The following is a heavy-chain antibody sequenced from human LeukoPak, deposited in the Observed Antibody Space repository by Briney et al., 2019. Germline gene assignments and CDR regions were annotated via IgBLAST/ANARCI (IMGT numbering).Heavy chain of an antibody. V-gene: IGHV1-2*02. D-gene: IGHD3-9*01. J-gene: IGHJ4*02. CDR1: GYTFTGYY. CDR3: ARGPDIVTGYSLGPVGY. Sequence: ASVKVSCKASGYTFTGYYMHWVRQAPGQGLEWMGWINPNSGGTNYAQKFQGRVTMTRDTSISTAYMELSRLRSDDTAVYYCARGPDIVTGYSLGPVGYWGQGTLVTVSS. CDR2: INPNSGGT.